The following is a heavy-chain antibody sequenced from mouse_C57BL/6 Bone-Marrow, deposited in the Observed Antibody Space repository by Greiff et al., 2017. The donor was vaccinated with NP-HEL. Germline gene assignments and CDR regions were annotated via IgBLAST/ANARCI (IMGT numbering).Heavy chain of an antibody. CDR2: IDPNSGGT. Sequence: QVQLKQPGAELVKPGASVKLSCKASGYTFTSYWMHWVKQRPGRGLEWIGRIDPNSGGTKYNEKFKCKATLTVDKPSSTAYMQLSSLTSEDSAVYYCARAGGNYEGDYWGQGTTLTVSS. CDR1: GYTFTSYW. J-gene: IGHJ2*01. V-gene: IGHV1-72*01. CDR3: ARAGGNYEGDY. D-gene: IGHD2-1*01.